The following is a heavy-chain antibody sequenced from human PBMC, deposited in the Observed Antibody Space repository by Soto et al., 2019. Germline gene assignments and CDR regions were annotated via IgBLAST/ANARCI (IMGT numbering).Heavy chain of an antibody. V-gene: IGHV3-33*01. J-gene: IGHJ1*01. CDR3: ARESSSWRYFQH. D-gene: IGHD6-13*01. Sequence: QVQLVESGGGVVQPGRSLRLSCAASGFTFSSYGMHWVRQAPGKGLEWVAVIWYDGSNKYYADSVKGRFTISRDNSKNPLYLQMNSLRAEDTAVYYCARESSSWRYFQHWGQGTLVTVSS. CDR1: GFTFSSYG. CDR2: IWYDGSNK.